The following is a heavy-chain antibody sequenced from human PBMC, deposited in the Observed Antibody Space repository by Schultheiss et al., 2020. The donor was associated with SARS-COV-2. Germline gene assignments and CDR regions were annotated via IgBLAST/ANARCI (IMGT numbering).Heavy chain of an antibody. Sequence: SETLSLTCTVSGGSISSYYWSWIRQPPGKGLEWIGYIDYSGRIFYNPSLKSRVTMSLDTSKKQFSLKLGSVTAADTAMYYCARSGRGELLHWFDPWGQGTLVTVSS. CDR3: ARSGRGELLHWFDP. J-gene: IGHJ5*02. CDR1: GGSISSYY. V-gene: IGHV4-59*04. D-gene: IGHD1-26*01. CDR2: IDYSGRI.